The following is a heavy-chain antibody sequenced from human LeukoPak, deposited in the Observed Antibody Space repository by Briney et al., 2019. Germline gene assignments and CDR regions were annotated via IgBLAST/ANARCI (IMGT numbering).Heavy chain of an antibody. CDR3: ARGYCSGGSCYSRHYYYGMDV. CDR1: GGTFISYA. D-gene: IGHD2-15*01. Sequence: SVKVSCKAPGGTFISYAISWVRQAPGQGLEWMGGIIPIFGTANYAQKFQGRVTITADESTSTAYMELSSLRSEDTAVYYCARGYCSGGSCYSRHYYYGMDVWGQGTTVTVSS. CDR2: IIPIFGTA. V-gene: IGHV1-69*01. J-gene: IGHJ6*02.